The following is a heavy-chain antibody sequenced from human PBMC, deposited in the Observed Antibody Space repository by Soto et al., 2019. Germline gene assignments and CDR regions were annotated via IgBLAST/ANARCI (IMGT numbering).Heavy chain of an antibody. J-gene: IGHJ5*02. CDR1: GFTFSSYS. CDR2: ISSSSSTI. D-gene: IGHD3-22*01. CDR3: AREYYYDSSGYYNH. Sequence: EVQLVESGGGLVQPGGSLRLSCAASGFTFSSYSMNWVRQAPGKGLEWVSYISSSSSTIYYADSVKGRFTISRDNAKNSLYLQMNSLRDEDTAVYYCAREYYYDSSGYYNHWGQGTLVTVSS. V-gene: IGHV3-48*02.